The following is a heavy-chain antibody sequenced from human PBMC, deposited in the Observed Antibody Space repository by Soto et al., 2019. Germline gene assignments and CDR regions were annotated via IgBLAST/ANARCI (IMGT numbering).Heavy chain of an antibody. V-gene: IGHV1-3*01. Sequence: QVQLVQSGAEVKKPGASVKDSCKASGYTFTSYAMHWVRQAPGQRLEWMGWINAGNGNTKYSQKFQGRVTITSDTSAITAYMVLSSLRTVVTAMYYSERGPGGPDGPGDYWGRGSLDTVSS. J-gene: IGHJ4*01. D-gene: IGHD2-15*01. CDR2: INAGNGNT. CDR3: ERGPGGPDGPGDY. CDR1: GYTFTSYA.